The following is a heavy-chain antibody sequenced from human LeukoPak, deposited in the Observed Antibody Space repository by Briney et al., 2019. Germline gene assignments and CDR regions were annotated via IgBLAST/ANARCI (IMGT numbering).Heavy chain of an antibody. D-gene: IGHD6-13*01. V-gene: IGHV3-15*04. J-gene: IGHJ4*02. CDR3: TTHRGYSSSPTFDY. Sequence: PGGSLRLSCAASGFTFSNAWMSWVRQAPGKGLEWVGRIERKTDGATTDYAAPVKGRFTISRDDSKNTLYLQMNSLKTEDTAVYYCTTHRGYSSSPTFDYWGRGTLVTVPS. CDR1: GFTFSNAW. CDR2: IERKTDGATT.